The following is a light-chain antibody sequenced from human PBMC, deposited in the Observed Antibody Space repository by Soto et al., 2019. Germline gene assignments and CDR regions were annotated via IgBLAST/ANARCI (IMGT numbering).Light chain of an antibody. CDR1: QSLQHRSGYNY. J-gene: IGKJ5*01. Sequence: DFVMSQSPLSLPVTLGEPASISCRSGQSLQHRSGYNYLSWYLQKPGQSPQLLIYLGSLRASGVPDRFRGSGSGTDFTLKISRVEAEDVGVYYCMQALQTPITFGQGTRLEIE. V-gene: IGKV2-28*01. CDR3: MQALQTPIT. CDR2: LGS.